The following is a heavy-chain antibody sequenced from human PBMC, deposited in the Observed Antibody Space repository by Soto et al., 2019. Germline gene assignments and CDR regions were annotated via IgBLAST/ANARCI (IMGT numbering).Heavy chain of an antibody. D-gene: IGHD2-15*01. J-gene: IGHJ4*02. V-gene: IGHV3-7*03. Sequence: GGSLRLSCTASGFTFSKYWMAWVRQAPGKGLAWVAYIRQDGGQKGYVDSVRGRVTISRDNAENSLYLQMNSLRAEDTAFYYCARMNCCSDCYFDYWGQGTLVTVSS. CDR2: IRQDGGQK. CDR3: ARMNCCSDCYFDY. CDR1: GFTFSKYW.